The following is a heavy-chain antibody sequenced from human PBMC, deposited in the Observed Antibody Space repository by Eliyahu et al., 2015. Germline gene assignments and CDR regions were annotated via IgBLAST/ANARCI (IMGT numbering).Heavy chain of an antibody. CDR2: INHSGST. D-gene: IGHD5-24*01. CDR1: GGSFSGYY. CDR3: ARGVEMATLFY. V-gene: IGHV4-34*01. Sequence: QVQLQQWGAGLLKPSETLSLTCAVYGGSFSGYYWSWIRQPPGKGLEWIGEINHSGSTNYNPSLKSRVTISVDTSKNQFSLKLSSVTAADTAVYYCARGVEMATLFYWGQGTLVTVSS. J-gene: IGHJ4*02.